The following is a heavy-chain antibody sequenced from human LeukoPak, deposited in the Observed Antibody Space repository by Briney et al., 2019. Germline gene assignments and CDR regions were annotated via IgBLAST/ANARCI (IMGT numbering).Heavy chain of an antibody. CDR2: ISGSSTSI. CDR1: GFSFSSYE. CDR3: ARGLYTFDI. J-gene: IGHJ3*02. D-gene: IGHD3-16*01. Sequence: PGGSLRLSCAASGFSFSSYEMNWVRQAPGKGLEWISYISGSSTSIYYADSVKGRFTISRDNARNSLYLQMNSLRADDTAVYYCARGLYTFDIWGQGTMVTVSS. V-gene: IGHV3-48*03.